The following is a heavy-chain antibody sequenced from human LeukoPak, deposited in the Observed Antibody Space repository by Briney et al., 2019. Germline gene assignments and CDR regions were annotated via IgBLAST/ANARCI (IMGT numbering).Heavy chain of an antibody. J-gene: IGHJ4*02. V-gene: IGHV3-23*01. CDR1: GFIFSSYA. D-gene: IGHD6-19*01. CDR3: AKGPAVADIYFDY. CDR2: ITSSGDTT. Sequence: GGPLRLSCAASGFIFSSYAMSWVRQAPGKGLEWVSAITSSGDTTYYADSVKGRFTIYRDNSKNTLYLQMNSLRAEDTAVYYCAKGPAVADIYFDYWGQGTLVTVSS.